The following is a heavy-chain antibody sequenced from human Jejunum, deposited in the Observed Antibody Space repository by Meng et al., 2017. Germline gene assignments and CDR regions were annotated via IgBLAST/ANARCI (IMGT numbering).Heavy chain of an antibody. V-gene: IGHV3-30*01. D-gene: IGHD2-21*02. Sequence: GESLKISCAASGFSFSCYVMHWVRQAPGKGLEWVAVISYDGTNKYYADSVKGRFTISRDNSKNTLYLQMNSLRAEDTAVYYCARSFRPRGVTAGLDHWGQGTRVTCSS. CDR3: ARSFRPRGVTAGLDH. CDR1: GFSFSCYV. J-gene: IGHJ4*02. CDR2: ISYDGTNK.